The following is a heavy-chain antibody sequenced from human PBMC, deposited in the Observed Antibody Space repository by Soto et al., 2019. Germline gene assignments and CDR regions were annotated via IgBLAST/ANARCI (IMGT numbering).Heavy chain of an antibody. CDR2: IKQDGSEK. CDR3: ARNLVAAGKGTLYAFDI. D-gene: IGHD6-13*01. Sequence: GGSLRLSCAASGFTFSSYWMSWVRQAPGKGLEWVANIKQDGSEKYYVDSVKGRFTISRDNAKNSLYLQMNSLRAEDTAVYYCARNLVAAGKGTLYAFDIWGQGTMVTVSS. CDR1: GFTFSSYW. J-gene: IGHJ3*02. V-gene: IGHV3-7*05.